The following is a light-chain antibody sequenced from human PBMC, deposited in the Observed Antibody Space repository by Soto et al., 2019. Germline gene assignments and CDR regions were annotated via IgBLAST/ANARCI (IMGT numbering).Light chain of an antibody. J-gene: IGKJ1*01. CDR1: QSISRY. Sequence: IVLTQPPGTLSLSPGERTTLSCRASQSISRYLAWYQQRPGQXDRXXIYGASSRATGTPDRFSGSRSGTGGTITINRLEPEDFELYDGQQYGSSPPTFGQGTKVDIK. CDR2: GAS. V-gene: IGKV3-20*01. CDR3: QQYGSSPPT.